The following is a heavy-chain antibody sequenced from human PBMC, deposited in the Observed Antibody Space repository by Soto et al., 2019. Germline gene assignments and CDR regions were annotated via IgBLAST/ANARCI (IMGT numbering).Heavy chain of an antibody. CDR3: ARDLGGEQLVPEDYFDY. CDR2: ISSSSSYI. D-gene: IGHD6-6*01. Sequence: GGSLRLSCAASGFTFSSYSMNWVRQAPGKGLEWVSSISSSSSYIYYADSVKGRFTISRDNAKNSLYLQMNSLRAEDTAVYYCARDLGGEQLVPEDYFDYWGQGTLVTVSS. J-gene: IGHJ4*02. V-gene: IGHV3-21*01. CDR1: GFTFSSYS.